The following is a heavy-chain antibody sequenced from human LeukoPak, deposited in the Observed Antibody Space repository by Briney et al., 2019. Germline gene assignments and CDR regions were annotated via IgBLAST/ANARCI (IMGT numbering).Heavy chain of an antibody. CDR3: ARETLGRNYYDSSGSGY. V-gene: IGHV3-30-3*01. Sequence: GGSLRLSCAASGFTFSSYAMHWVRQAPGKGLEWVAVISYDGSNKYYADSVKGRFTISRDNSKNTLYLQMNSLRAEDTAVYYCARETLGRNYYDSSGSGYWGQGTLVTVSS. CDR2: ISYDGSNK. CDR1: GFTFSSYA. D-gene: IGHD3-22*01. J-gene: IGHJ4*02.